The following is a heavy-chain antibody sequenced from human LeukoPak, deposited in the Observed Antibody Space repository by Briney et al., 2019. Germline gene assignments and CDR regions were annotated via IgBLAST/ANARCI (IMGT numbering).Heavy chain of an antibody. CDR2: IYHSGST. CDR3: ARGWSPGSYYYYYGMDV. D-gene: IGHD3-3*01. V-gene: IGHV4-30-2*01. CDR1: GGSISSGGYS. Sequence: TLSLTCAVSGGSISSGGYSWSWIRQPPGKGLEWIGYIYHSGSTYYNPSLKSRVTISVDRSKNQFSLKLSPVTAADTAVYYCARGWSPGSYYYYYGMDVWGQGTTVTVSS. J-gene: IGHJ6*02.